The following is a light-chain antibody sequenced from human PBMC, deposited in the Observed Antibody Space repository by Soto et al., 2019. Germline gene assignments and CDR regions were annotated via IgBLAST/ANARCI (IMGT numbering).Light chain of an antibody. CDR1: QTLANY. J-gene: IGKJ2*01. CDR3: QQRSDSYT. Sequence: EVVLTQSPATLSLSPGERATLSCRASQTLANYLAWYHQRPGQAPRLLIYDASNRATGIPARFSGSGSGTDFTLTISSLEPEDSAVYYCQQRSDSYTFGQGTTLDIK. V-gene: IGKV3-11*01. CDR2: DAS.